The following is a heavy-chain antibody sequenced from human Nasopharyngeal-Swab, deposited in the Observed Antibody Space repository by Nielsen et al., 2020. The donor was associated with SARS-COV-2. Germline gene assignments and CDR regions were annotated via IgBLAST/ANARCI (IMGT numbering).Heavy chain of an antibody. J-gene: IGHJ3*01. CDR1: GFIVSNNY. D-gene: IGHD2-2*03. CDR3: ARGGYCSSSSCYNAFDV. CDR2: MYSAGTT. V-gene: IGHV3-53*04. Sequence: GSLRLSCAASGFIVSNNYMSWVRPAPGKGLEWVSVMYSAGTTYYADSVKGRFPISSHSSEKSLYLQMNRLRADDTALYYCARGGYCSSSSCYNAFDVWGEGTMVLVSS.